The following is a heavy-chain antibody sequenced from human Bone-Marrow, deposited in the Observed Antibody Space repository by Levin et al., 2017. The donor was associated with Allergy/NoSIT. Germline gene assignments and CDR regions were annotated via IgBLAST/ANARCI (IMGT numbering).Heavy chain of an antibody. J-gene: IGHJ4*02. CDR3: TRTNAVGGTRFYF. CDR2: LSYTGHA. V-gene: IGHV4-31*02. CDR1: GDSISSGGLF. Sequence: SQTLSLTCTVSGDSISSGGLFWSWIRQHPGKGLEWIGDLSYTGHAYYNPSLKSRFSMSLETSENQFSLTVTSITAADTAVYYRTRTNAVGGTRFYFWGLGALVAVSS. D-gene: IGHD1-26*01.